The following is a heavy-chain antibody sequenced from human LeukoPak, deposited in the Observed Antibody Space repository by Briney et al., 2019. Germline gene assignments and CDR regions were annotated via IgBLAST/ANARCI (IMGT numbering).Heavy chain of an antibody. D-gene: IGHD6-13*01. CDR1: GFTFSDYW. CDR2: IKQDGSEK. J-gene: IGHJ5*02. Sequence: GGSLRLSCAASGFTFSDYWMSWVRQAPGKGLEWVANIKQDGSEKYYVDSVKGRFTISRDNAKNSLYLQMNSLRAEDTAVYYCARDIAAAGTGYWLDPWGQGTLVTVSS. V-gene: IGHV3-7*01. CDR3: ARDIAAAGTGYWLDP.